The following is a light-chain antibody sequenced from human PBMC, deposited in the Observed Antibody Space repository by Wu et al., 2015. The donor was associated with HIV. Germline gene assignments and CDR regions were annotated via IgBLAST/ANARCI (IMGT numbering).Light chain of an antibody. CDR3: QQFGDWPLT. J-gene: IGKJ5*01. CDR1: QSVSSN. Sequence: EIVMTQSPATLSVSPGERATLSCRASQSVSSNLAWYQQKPGQAPRLLIYGASTRATGIPARFSGSGSGTDFTLSISSLEPEDFAVYYCQQFGDWPLTFGQGTRLDIK. V-gene: IGKV3-15*01. CDR2: GAS.